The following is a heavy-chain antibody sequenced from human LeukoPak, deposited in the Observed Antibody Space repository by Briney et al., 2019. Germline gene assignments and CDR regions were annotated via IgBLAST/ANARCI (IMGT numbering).Heavy chain of an antibody. J-gene: IGHJ4*02. CDR3: ARHYDSGSYPLDF. D-gene: IGHD3-10*01. CDR2: LYSSGST. CDR1: GGSIRGYF. V-gene: IGHV4-59*08. Sequence: SETLSLTCTVSGGSIRGYFWSWIRQPPGKGLEWIGHLYSSGSTTYTPSLQGRVTISLDTSKNQFSLKLSSVTAADTAVYYCARHYDSGSYPLDFWGQGTLVTVSS.